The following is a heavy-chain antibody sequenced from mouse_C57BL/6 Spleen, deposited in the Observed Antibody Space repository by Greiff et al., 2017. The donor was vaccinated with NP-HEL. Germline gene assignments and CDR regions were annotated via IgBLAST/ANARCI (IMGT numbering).Heavy chain of an antibody. CDR1: GYTFTSYW. Sequence: QVQLQQPGAELVKPGASVKMSCKASGYTFTSYWITWVKQRPGQGLEWIGDLYPGSGSTNYNEKFKSKATLTVDTSSSTAYMQLSSLTSEDSAVYYCARPYYYGSSPLYAMDYWGQGTSVTVSS. CDR2: LYPGSGST. D-gene: IGHD1-1*01. CDR3: ARPYYYGSSPLYAMDY. V-gene: IGHV1-55*01. J-gene: IGHJ4*01.